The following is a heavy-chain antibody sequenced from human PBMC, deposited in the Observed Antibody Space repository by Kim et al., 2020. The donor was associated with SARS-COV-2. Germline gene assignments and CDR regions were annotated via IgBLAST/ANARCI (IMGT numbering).Heavy chain of an antibody. CDR3: AKVLGADSY. J-gene: IGHJ4*02. Sequence: GGSLRLSCAASGFTFSSYAVSWVRQAPGKGLEWVSTLSVSGGSTYYADSVKGRFTVSRDNSKNTLYLQMNSLRAEDTAVYYCAKVLGADSYWGQGTLVTV. CDR1: GFTFSSYA. V-gene: IGHV3-23*01. D-gene: IGHD1-26*01. CDR2: LSVSGGST.